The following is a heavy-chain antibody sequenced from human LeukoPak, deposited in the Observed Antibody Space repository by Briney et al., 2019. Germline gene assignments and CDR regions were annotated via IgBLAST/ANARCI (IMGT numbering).Heavy chain of an antibody. CDR3: ARDRIVGVPFDY. J-gene: IGHJ4*02. D-gene: IGHD1-26*01. Sequence: ASVKVSCKASGGTFSSYAISWVRQAPGQGLEWMGGIIPIFGTANYAQKFQGRVTITADESTSTAYMELSSLRSEDTAVYYCARDRIVGVPFDYWGQGTLVTVSS. V-gene: IGHV1-69*01. CDR1: GGTFSSYA. CDR2: IIPIFGTA.